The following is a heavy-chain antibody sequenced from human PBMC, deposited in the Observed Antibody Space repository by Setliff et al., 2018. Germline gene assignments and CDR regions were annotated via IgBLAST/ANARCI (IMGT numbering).Heavy chain of an antibody. J-gene: IGHJ4*02. D-gene: IGHD5-18*01. V-gene: IGHV4-59*01. CDR1: GGSISSYY. Sequence: SETLSLTCTVSGGSISSYYWSWIRQPPGKGLEWIGYIYYSGSTNYNPSLKSRVTISVDTSKNQFSLKLSSVKGRFTVSRDDAKKSLYLQMNSPRAEDTAVYYCATIGLDTAMITGVLFDFWGQGTLVTVSS. CDR2: IYYSGST. CDR3: AKKSLYLQMNSPRAEDTAVYYCATIGLDTAMITGVLFDF.